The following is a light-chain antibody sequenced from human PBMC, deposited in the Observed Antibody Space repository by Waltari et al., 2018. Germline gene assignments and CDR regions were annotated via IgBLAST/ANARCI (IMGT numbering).Light chain of an antibody. V-gene: IGLV1-47*01. Sequence: QSVLTQPPSASGTPGQRATISCSGSRSNIGNNYVSWYQPLPGTAPKLLIYRNNQRPSGVPDRFSCSKSGTSASLAISGLRSEDEADYYCAVWDDSLSGRVFGGGTKVTVL. CDR3: AVWDDSLSGRV. J-gene: IGLJ3*02. CDR2: RNN. CDR1: RSNIGNNY.